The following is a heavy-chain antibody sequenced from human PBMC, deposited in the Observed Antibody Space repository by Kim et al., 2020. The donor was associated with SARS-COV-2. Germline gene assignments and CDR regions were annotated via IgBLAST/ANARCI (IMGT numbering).Heavy chain of an antibody. V-gene: IGHV1-8*01. Sequence: GYAQKFQGRVTMTRNTSISTAYMELSSLRSEDTAVYYCARAAGFGTDLDVWGQGTTVTVSS. CDR3: ARAAGFGTDLDV. J-gene: IGHJ6*02. D-gene: IGHD3-10*01.